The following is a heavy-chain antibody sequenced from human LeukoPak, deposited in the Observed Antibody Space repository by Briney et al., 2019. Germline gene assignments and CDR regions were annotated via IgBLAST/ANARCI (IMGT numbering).Heavy chain of an antibody. CDR3: AREGEWSRDS. Sequence: GGSLRLSCAASGFTFSSYAMSWVRQAPGKGLEWVSTINDSGGSAYYADSVKGHFTISRDNAKNSLYLQMNSLRAEDTAIYYCAREGEWSRDSWGQGTLVIVSS. CDR1: GFTFSSYA. CDR2: INDSGGSA. J-gene: IGHJ4*02. V-gene: IGHV3-23*01. D-gene: IGHD2-8*01.